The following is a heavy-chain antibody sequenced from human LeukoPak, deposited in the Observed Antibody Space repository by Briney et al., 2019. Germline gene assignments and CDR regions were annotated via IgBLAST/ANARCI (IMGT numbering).Heavy chain of an antibody. CDR2: IYYSGST. Sequence: LRLSCAASGFTFSSYEMNWVRQPPGKGLEWIGSIYYSGSTYYNPSLKSRVTISVDTSKNQFSLKLSSVTAADTAVYYCARGGTTVTTVHWGQETLVTVSS. CDR1: GFTFSSYE. CDR3: ARGGTTVTTVH. V-gene: IGHV4-39*07. J-gene: IGHJ4*02. D-gene: IGHD4-11*01.